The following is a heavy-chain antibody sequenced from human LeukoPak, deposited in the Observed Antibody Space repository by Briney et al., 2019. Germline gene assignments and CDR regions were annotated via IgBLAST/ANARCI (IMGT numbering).Heavy chain of an antibody. J-gene: IGHJ4*02. V-gene: IGHV4-34*01. D-gene: IGHD3-10*01. CDR2: INHSGST. CDR1: GGSFSGYY. CDR3: ARDREGYYGSGSYLFDY. Sequence: SETLSLTCAVYGGSFSGYYWSWIRQPPGKGLEWIGEINHSGSTNYNPSLKSRVTISVDTSKNQFSLKLSSVTAADTAVYYCARDREGYYGSGSYLFDYWGQGTLVTVSS.